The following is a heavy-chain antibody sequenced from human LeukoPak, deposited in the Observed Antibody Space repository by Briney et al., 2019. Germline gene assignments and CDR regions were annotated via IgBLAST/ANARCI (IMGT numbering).Heavy chain of an antibody. V-gene: IGHV7-4-1*02. J-gene: IGHJ6*03. CDR3: ARDSLRGITIFGVVINDYYYYMDV. CDR1: GYTFTTYA. D-gene: IGHD3-3*01. Sequence: ASVKVSCKASGYTFTTYAMNWVRQAPGQGLEWMGWINTNTGNPTYAQGFTGRFVFSLDTSVSTAYLQISSLKAEDTAVYYCARDSLRGITIFGVVINDYYYYMDVWGKGTTVTVSS. CDR2: INTNTGNP.